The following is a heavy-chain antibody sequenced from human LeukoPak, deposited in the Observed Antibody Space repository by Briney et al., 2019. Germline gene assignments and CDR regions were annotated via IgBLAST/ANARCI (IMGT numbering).Heavy chain of an antibody. CDR2: IYWNDDK. J-gene: IGHJ4*02. CDR3: AHRRMLRGYSYGLGDYFDY. D-gene: IGHD5-18*01. CDR1: GFSLSTSGVG. V-gene: IGHV2-5*01. Sequence: SGPTLVKPTQTLTLTCTFSGFSLSTSGVGVGWIRQPPGKALEWLALIYWNDDKRYSPSLKSRLTITKDTSKNQVVLTMTNMDPMDTATDYCAHRRMLRGYSYGLGDYFDYWGQGTLVTVSS.